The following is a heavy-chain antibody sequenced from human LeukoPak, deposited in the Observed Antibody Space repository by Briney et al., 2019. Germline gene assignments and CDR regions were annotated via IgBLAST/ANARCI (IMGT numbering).Heavy chain of an antibody. J-gene: IGHJ3*02. CDR2: ISGSGGST. D-gene: IGHD6-19*01. V-gene: IGHV3-23*01. Sequence: QPGGSLRLSCAASGFTFSSYAMSWVRQAPGKGLEWVSAISGSGGSTYYADSVKGRFTISRDNSKNTLYLQVNSLRAEDTAVYYRARRTAVASADRAFDIWGQGKMVTVSS. CDR3: ARRTAVASADRAFDI. CDR1: GFTFSSYA.